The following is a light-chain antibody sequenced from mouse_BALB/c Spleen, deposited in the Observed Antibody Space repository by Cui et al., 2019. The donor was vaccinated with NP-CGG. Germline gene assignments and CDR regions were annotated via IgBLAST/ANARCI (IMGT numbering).Light chain of an antibody. J-gene: IGLJ1*01. CDR3: ALWYSNHWV. CDR2: GTN. Sequence: AVESQESALTTSRGETVRFTCRSSTGAVTTSNYANWVQEKPDHLFTGLIGGTNNRAPGVPARFSGSLIGDKAALTIIGAQTEDEAIYFCALWYSNHWVFGGGTKLTVL. V-gene: IGLV1*01. CDR1: TGAVTTSNY.